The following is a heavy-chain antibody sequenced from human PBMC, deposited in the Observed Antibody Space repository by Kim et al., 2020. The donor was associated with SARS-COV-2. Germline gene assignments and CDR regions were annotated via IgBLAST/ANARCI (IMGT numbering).Heavy chain of an antibody. J-gene: IGHJ3*02. D-gene: IGHD2-15*01. CDR3: ARVFPLFEAVVGRGAFDI. CDR2: ISSSSSYI. Sequence: GGSLRLSCAASGFTFSSYSMNWVRQAPGKGLEWVSSISSSSSYIYYADSVKGRFTISRDNAKNSLYLQMNSLRAEDTAVYYCARVFPLFEAVVGRGAFDIWGQGTMVTVSS. V-gene: IGHV3-21*01. CDR1: GFTFSSYS.